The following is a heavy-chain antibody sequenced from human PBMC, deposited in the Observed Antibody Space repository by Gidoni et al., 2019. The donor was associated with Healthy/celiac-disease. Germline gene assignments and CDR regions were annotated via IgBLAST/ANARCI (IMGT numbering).Heavy chain of an antibody. Sequence: QVQLQESGPGLVKPSQTLSLTCTVSGGSISSGSYSWTWIRQPAGKGPEWIGRIYTSGSTNYNPALKSRVTISVDTSKNQFSLKLSSVTAADTAVYYCARDQSGSGSYYSYYYYGMDVWCQGTTVTVSS. CDR1: GGSISSGSYS. J-gene: IGHJ6*02. D-gene: IGHD3-10*01. V-gene: IGHV4-61*02. CDR3: ARDQSGSGSYYSYYYYGMDV. CDR2: IYTSGST.